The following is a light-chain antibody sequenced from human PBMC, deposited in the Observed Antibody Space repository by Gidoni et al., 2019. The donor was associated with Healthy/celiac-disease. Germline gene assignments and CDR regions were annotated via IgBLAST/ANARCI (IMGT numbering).Light chain of an antibody. V-gene: IGLV2-14*01. CDR1: SSDVGGYNY. CDR3: SSYTSSSTPRV. J-gene: IGLJ1*01. CDR2: DVS. Sequence: QSALTQPASVSGSPGQSITISCTGTSSDVGGYNYVSWYQQHPCKAPKLMIYDVSNRPSGVSNRFSGSKSGNTASLTISGLQAEDEADYYCSSYTSSSTPRVFGTGTKVTVL.